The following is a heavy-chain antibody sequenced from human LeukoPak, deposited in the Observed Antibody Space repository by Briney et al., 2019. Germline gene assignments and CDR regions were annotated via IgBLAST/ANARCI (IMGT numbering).Heavy chain of an antibody. V-gene: IGHV3-33*01. CDR1: GFTFSRFG. D-gene: IGHD3-10*01. J-gene: IGHJ4*02. CDR3: ARDYYDSSFGY. CDR2: IWYDGSNK. Sequence: PGGSLRLSCAASGFTFSRFGMHWVRQAPGKGLEWVAVIWYDGSNKYYADSVKGRFTISRDNSKNTLYLEMNSLRAEDTAVYYCARDYYDSSFGYWGQGTLVTVSS.